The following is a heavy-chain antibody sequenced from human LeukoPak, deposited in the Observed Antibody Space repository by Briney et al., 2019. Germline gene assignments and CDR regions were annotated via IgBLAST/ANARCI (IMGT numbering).Heavy chain of an antibody. CDR1: GFSFNNDW. CDR3: ASGGHLDY. V-gene: IGHV3-7*03. D-gene: IGHD3-16*01. Sequence: GGSLRLSCATSGFSFNNDWMDWVRQAPGKGLEWVANINQDGSEKNCLDSVKGRFTISRDNAQNSLYLQMNGLRAEDTAVYYCASGGHLDYWGQGALVTVAS. CDR2: INQDGSEK. J-gene: IGHJ4*02.